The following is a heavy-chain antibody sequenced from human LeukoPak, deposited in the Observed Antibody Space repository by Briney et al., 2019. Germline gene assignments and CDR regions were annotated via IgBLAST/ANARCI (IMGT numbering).Heavy chain of an antibody. D-gene: IGHD4-11*01. CDR1: GGSISSYY. V-gene: IGHV4-59*01. Sequence: KPSETLSLTCTVSGGSISSYYWSWIRQPPGKGLEWIGYIYYSGSTNYNPSLKSRVTISVDTSKNQFSLKLSSATAADTAVYYCARFDYRINWFDPWGQGTLVTVSS. CDR2: IYYSGST. CDR3: ARFDYRINWFDP. J-gene: IGHJ5*02.